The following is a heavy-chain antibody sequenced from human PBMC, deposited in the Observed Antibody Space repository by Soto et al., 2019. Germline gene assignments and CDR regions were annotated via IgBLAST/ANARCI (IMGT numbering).Heavy chain of an antibody. Sequence: PSETLSLTCSVSGGSVSTDSHYWSWIRQPPGKGLEWIGYIYRSGTTKYNLSLKSPVTISLDTSKNQFSLKLSFVTAADTAMYHCARVSFSYDSSGYAVAWFDPRGQGTRVT. CDR2: IYRSGTT. CDR3: ARVSFSYDSSGYAVAWFDP. D-gene: IGHD3-22*01. V-gene: IGHV4-61*01. J-gene: IGHJ5*02. CDR1: GGSVSTDSHY.